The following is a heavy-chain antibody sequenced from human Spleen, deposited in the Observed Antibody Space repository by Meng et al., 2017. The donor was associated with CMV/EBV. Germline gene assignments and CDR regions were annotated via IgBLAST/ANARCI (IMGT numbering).Heavy chain of an antibody. V-gene: IGHV1-69*12. J-gene: IGHJ4*02. CDR1: GGTFSSFA. CDR2: IIPIFGTA. D-gene: IGHD5-12*01. CDR3: ARGYIPIGYSGYDYEGRYFDY. Sequence: QGQLVESRAEVKKPRSSVKVSCKASGGTFSSFAISWVRQAPGQGLEWMGGIIPIFGTANYAQKFQGRVTITADESTSTAYMELSSLRSEDTAVYYCARGYIPIGYSGYDYEGRYFDYWGQGTLVTVSS.